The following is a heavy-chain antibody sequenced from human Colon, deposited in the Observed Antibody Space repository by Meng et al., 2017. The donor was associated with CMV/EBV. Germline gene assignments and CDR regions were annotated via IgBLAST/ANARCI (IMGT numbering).Heavy chain of an antibody. V-gene: IGHV4-34*01. D-gene: IGHD2-2*01. CDR1: GGSFSGYY. Sequence: SETLSLTCAVYGGSFSGYYWSWIRQPPGKGLEWIGEINHSGSTNYNPSLKSRVTISVYTSKNQFSLKLSSVTAADTAVYYCARQDLVLVPSAMSWFDPWGQGTLVTVSS. CDR3: ARQDLVLVPSAMSWFDP. CDR2: INHSGST. J-gene: IGHJ5*02.